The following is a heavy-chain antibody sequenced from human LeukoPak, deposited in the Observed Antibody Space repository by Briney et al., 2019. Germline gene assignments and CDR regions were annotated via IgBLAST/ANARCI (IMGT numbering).Heavy chain of an antibody. Sequence: ASVKVSCKPSGYTFSDYFVHWVRQAPGQGLEWMGWINPDSGGTHYAQNFQGRVTMTRDTSITTAYMELSRLRSDDTAVYYCARDSSSSWYGVYWGQGTLVTVSS. CDR2: INPDSGGT. D-gene: IGHD6-13*01. CDR1: GYTFSDYF. J-gene: IGHJ4*02. CDR3: ARDSSSSWYGVY. V-gene: IGHV1-2*02.